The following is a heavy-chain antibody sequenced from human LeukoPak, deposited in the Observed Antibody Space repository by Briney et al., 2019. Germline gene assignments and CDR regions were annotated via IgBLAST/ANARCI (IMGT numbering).Heavy chain of an antibody. CDR2: INPNSGGT. D-gene: IGHD4-23*01. Sequence: ASVKVSCKASGYTFTGYYMHWVRQAPGQGLEWMGRINPNSGGTNYAQKFQGRVTMTRDTSISTAYMELSRLRSDDTAVYYCASTKTPPSVAFDIWGHGTMVTVSS. CDR3: ASTKTPPSVAFDI. CDR1: GYTFTGYY. V-gene: IGHV1-2*06. J-gene: IGHJ3*02.